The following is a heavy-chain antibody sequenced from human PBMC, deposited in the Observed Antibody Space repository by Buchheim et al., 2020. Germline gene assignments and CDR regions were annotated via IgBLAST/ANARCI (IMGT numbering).Heavy chain of an antibody. Sequence: EVQLVESGGDLVQPGGSLRLSCAASGFTLSSYWMHWVRQAPGKGLVWVSRISDDRRTIIYADSVKGRFTISRDNAKNTLHLQMNSLRAEDTAVYYCARVKNYYDSSGYMGWSFDIWGQGT. CDR3: ARVKNYYDSSGYMGWSFDI. D-gene: IGHD3-22*01. V-gene: IGHV3-74*01. J-gene: IGHJ3*02. CDR1: GFTLSSYW. CDR2: ISDDRRTI.